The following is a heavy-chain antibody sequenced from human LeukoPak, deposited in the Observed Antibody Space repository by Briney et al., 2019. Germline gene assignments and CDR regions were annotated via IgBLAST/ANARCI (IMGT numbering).Heavy chain of an antibody. CDR2: IGTAGDT. CDR3: ARAFSRRRGVKMGYYYYYGMDV. D-gene: IGHD3-10*01. CDR1: GFTFSKAW. J-gene: IGHJ6*02. Sequence: GGSLRLSCAASGFTFSKAWMSWVRQATGKGLEWVSAIGTAGDTYYPGSVKGRFTISRENAKNSLYLQMNSLRAGDTAVYYCARAFSRRRGVKMGYYYYYGMDVWGQGTTVTVSS. V-gene: IGHV3-13*01.